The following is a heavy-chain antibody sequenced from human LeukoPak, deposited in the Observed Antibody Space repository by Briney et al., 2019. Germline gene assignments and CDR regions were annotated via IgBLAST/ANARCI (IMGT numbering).Heavy chain of an antibody. J-gene: IGHJ4*02. CDR3: ARRMVRGVMDYFDY. V-gene: IGHV5-51*01. CDR2: XYPGDSDT. Sequence: GESLKISCKGSGYSFTTYWIGWVRQMPGKGLEXXXXXYPGDSDTRYSPSFQGQVTISADKSINTAYLQWSSLKASDTAMYYCARRMVRGVMDYFDYWGQGTLVTVSS. D-gene: IGHD3-10*01. CDR1: GYSFTTYW.